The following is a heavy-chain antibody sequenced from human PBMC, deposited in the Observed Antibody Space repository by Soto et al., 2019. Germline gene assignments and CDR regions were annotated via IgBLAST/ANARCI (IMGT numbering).Heavy chain of an antibody. Sequence: GESLKISCQGSGYSFTSYWIGWVRQMPGKGLEWMGIIYPGGSDTRYSPSFQGQVTISADKSISTAYLQWSSLKASDTAMYYCARPEVGATLGPSRYYYYGMDVWGQGTTVTVSS. D-gene: IGHD1-26*01. J-gene: IGHJ6*02. CDR3: ARPEVGATLGPSRYYYYGMDV. CDR2: IYPGGSDT. CDR1: GYSFTSYW. V-gene: IGHV5-51*01.